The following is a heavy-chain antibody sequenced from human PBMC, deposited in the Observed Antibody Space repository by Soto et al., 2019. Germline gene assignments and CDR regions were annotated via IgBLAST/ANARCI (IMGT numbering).Heavy chain of an antibody. Sequence: SGPTLVNPTQTLTLTRTFSGFSLSTSGVGVGWIRQPPGKALEWLALIYWDDDKRYSPSLKSRLTITKDTSKNQVVLTMTNMDPVDTATYYCAHSLAYYYGSGSYYYYYYYYGMDVWGQGT. CDR2: IYWDDDK. CDR1: GFSLSTSGVG. V-gene: IGHV2-5*02. CDR3: AHSLAYYYGSGSYYYYYYYYGMDV. D-gene: IGHD3-10*01. J-gene: IGHJ6*02.